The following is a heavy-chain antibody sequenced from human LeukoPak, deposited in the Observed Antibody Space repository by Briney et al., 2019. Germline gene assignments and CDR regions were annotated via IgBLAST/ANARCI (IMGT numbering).Heavy chain of an antibody. J-gene: IGHJ4*02. Sequence: GGSLRLSCAASGFTFSLYNMKWVRQAPGKGLEWVSFISSSSSYIYNADSVKGRFTISRDNAKNSLYLQMNSLRVEDTAVYYCATGTSMENYWGQGTLVTVSS. CDR2: ISSSSSYI. CDR3: ATGTSMENY. V-gene: IGHV3-21*01. CDR1: GFTFSLYN. D-gene: IGHD1-7*01.